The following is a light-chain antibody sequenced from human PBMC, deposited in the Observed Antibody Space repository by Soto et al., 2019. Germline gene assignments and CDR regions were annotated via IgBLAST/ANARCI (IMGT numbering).Light chain of an antibody. CDR2: DTN. CDR1: TGAVTTGHY. CDR3: LLSYRGVGV. Sequence: QSVVTQEPSLTVSPGGTVTLTCGSITGAVTTGHYPYWFQQKPGQAPRTLIYDTNNKHSWTPARFSGSLLGGKAALTLSGAQPEDEADYYCLLSYRGVGVFGGGTKLTVL. J-gene: IGLJ2*01. V-gene: IGLV7-46*01.